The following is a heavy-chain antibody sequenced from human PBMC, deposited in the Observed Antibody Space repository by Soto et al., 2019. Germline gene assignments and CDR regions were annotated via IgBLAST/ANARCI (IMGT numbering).Heavy chain of an antibody. CDR1: GGSIRSSTYY. Sequence: SETLSLTCTVSGGSIRSSTYYWTWIRQHPGKGLEWIGYISSSGSTHYNPSLKSRVTMSVDTSKNQFSLNLSSVTVADTAVYLCARDIRYTSAPWFDPRGQRTLVPVSP. CDR2: ISSSGST. J-gene: IGHJ5*01. D-gene: IGHD2-2*02. V-gene: IGHV4-31*03. CDR3: ARDIRYTSAPWFDP.